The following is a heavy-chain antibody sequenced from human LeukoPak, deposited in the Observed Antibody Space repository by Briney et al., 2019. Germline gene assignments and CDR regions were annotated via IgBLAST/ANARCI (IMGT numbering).Heavy chain of an antibody. CDR3: ARVSWEYGFLDY. J-gene: IGHJ4*02. D-gene: IGHD1-26*01. V-gene: IGHV3-23*01. CDR1: KFTFSSFS. CDR2: ISGSGGST. Sequence: EGSLRLSCAASKFTFSSFSMSWVRQAPGKGLEWVSAISGSGGSTYYADSVKGRFTISRDNSKNTLYLQMNSLRAEDTAVYYCARVSWEYGFLDYWGQGTLVTVSS.